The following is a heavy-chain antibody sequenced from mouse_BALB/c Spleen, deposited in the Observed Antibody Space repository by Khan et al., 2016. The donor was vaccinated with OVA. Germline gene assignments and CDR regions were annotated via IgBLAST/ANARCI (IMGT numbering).Heavy chain of an antibody. CDR2: ISYSGST. J-gene: IGHJ3*01. V-gene: IGHV3-2*02. Sequence: VQLKESGPGLVKPSQSLSLTCTVTGYSITSDYAWNWIRQFPGNKLEWMGYISYSGSTTYNPSLKSRISITRDTSKNQFFLQLYSVTTADTATYYCARRTGTWFAYWGQGTLVTVSA. CDR3: ARRTGTWFAY. CDR1: GYSITSDYA. D-gene: IGHD4-1*01.